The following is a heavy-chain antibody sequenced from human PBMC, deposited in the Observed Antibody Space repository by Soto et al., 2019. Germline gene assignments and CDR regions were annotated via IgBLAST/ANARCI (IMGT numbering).Heavy chain of an antibody. CDR3: ARDLDYYFDMDV. Sequence: QVQLVQSGAEVKRPGDSVKVSCKASGYTFTSNSIYWVRQDPGKRLEWMGWINVGKGNTKYAQNFQGRVSKTRDTSASTAYMELGSLRSEDTAVYFCARDLDYYFDMDVWGRGTTVTVSS. V-gene: IGHV1-3*01. J-gene: IGHJ6*02. CDR2: INVGKGNT. CDR1: GYTFTSNS.